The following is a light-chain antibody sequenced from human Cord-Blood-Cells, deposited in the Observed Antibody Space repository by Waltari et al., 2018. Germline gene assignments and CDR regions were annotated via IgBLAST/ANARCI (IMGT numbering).Light chain of an antibody. CDR1: SGINVGTYR. CDR2: YKSHSDK. V-gene: IGLV5-45*02. CDR3: MIWHSSAWV. J-gene: IGLJ3*02. Sequence: QAVLTQPSSLSASPGASASPTCTLRSGINVGTYRIYWYQQKPGSPPQYLLRYKSHSDKQQGSGVPSRFSGSKDASANAGILLISGLQSEDEADYYCMIWHSSAWVFGGGTKLTVL.